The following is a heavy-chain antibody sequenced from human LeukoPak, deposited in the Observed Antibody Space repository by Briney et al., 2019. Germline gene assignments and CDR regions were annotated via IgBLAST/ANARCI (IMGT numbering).Heavy chain of an antibody. CDR1: GGSFSGYY. CDR2: INHSGST. CDR3: ARAKSWERYRSSWTHRGYYYGMDV. D-gene: IGHD6-13*01. V-gene: IGHV4-34*01. J-gene: IGHJ6*02. Sequence: SETLSLTCAVYGGSFSGYYWSWIRQPPGKGLEWIGEINHSGSTNYNPSLKSRVTISVDTSKNQFSLKLSSVTAADTAVYYCARAKSWERYRSSWTHRGYYYGMDVWGQGTTVTVSS.